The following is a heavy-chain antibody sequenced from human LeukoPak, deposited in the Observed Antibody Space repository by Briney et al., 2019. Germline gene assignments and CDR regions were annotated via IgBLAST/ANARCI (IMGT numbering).Heavy chain of an antibody. Sequence: SETLSLTCTVSGGSISNYYWSWIRQPPGKGLEWIGEINHSGSTNYNPSLKSRVTISVDTSKSQFSLKLSSVTAADTAVYYCARLDTAMVRRTNFDYWGQGTLVTVSS. CDR1: GGSISNYY. CDR2: INHSGST. CDR3: ARLDTAMVRRTNFDY. D-gene: IGHD5-18*01. J-gene: IGHJ4*02. V-gene: IGHV4-34*01.